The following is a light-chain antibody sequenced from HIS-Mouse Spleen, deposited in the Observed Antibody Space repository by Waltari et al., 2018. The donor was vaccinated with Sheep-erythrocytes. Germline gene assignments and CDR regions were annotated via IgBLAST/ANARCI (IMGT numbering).Light chain of an antibody. V-gene: IGLV2-23*02. CDR1: SSDVGSYNL. J-gene: IGLJ3*02. Sequence: QSALTQPASVSGSPGQSITISCTGTSSDVGSYNLVSWYQQHPGKAPKLMIYEVSKRPSGVSNRFSGSTSGNTASRTISGLQAEDEADYYCCSYAGSSTPWVFGGGTKLTVL. CDR3: CSYAGSSTPWV. CDR2: EVS.